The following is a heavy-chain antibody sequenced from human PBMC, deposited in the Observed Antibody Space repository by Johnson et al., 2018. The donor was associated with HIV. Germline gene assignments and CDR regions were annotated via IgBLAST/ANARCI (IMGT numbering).Heavy chain of an antibody. V-gene: IGHV3-30*02. CDR3: AKASDAFDI. CDR1: GFTFSDYY. J-gene: IGHJ3*02. CDR2: IRYDGSNK. Sequence: VQLVESGGGVVQPGGSLRLSCAASGFTFSDYYMSWIRQAPGKGLEWVAFIRYDGSNKYYADSVKGRFTISRDNSKNTLYRQMTSLRAEDTAGYYCAKASDAFDIWGQGTMVTVSS.